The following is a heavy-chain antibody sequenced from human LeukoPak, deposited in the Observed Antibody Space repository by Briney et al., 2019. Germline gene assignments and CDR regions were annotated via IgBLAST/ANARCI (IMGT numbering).Heavy chain of an antibody. J-gene: IGHJ4*02. Sequence: GGSLRLSCAASGFTFSNAYMNWVRQAPGKGLEWVASIKEDGSERQYVDSVKGRFIISRDNTKASLFLQLNSLRAEDTAVYYCAREYCSGGSCYGVDYWGQGTLVTVSS. V-gene: IGHV3-7*03. CDR1: GFTFSNAY. CDR3: AREYCSGGSCYGVDY. D-gene: IGHD2-15*01. CDR2: IKEDGSER.